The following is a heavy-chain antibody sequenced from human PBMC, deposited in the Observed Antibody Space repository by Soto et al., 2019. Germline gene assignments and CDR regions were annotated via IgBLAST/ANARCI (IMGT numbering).Heavy chain of an antibody. D-gene: IGHD3-9*01. J-gene: IGHJ4*02. V-gene: IGHV1-18*01. Sequence: ASVKVSCKASGYTFTHFYITWVRQAPGQGLEWMGAISPHNFNTNYAQKFRGRVTLTTEKSTNTAYMDLRSRTSDDTAVYYCARDEGGYDILTGYYKAHHFDYWGQGVPVTVSS. CDR1: GYTFTHFY. CDR3: ARDEGGYDILTGYYKAHHFDY. CDR2: ISPHNFNT.